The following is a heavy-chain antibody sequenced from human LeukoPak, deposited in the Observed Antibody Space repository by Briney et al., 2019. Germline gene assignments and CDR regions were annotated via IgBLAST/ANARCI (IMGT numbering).Heavy chain of an antibody. CDR3: ARDNGWYGFDY. Sequence: ASVTVSCKASGYTFTGNYIHWVRQAPGQGLEWMGWINPNSGGTNYAQKFQGRVTMTRDTSITTAYMELSRLGSDDTAVYFCARDNGWYGFDYWGQGTLVTVSS. CDR1: GYTFTGNY. D-gene: IGHD6-19*01. V-gene: IGHV1-2*02. J-gene: IGHJ4*02. CDR2: INPNSGGT.